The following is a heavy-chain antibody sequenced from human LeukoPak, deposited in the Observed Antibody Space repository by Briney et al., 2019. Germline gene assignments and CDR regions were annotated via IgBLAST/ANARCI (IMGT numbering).Heavy chain of an antibody. D-gene: IGHD6-13*01. J-gene: IGHJ4*02. CDR2: IYHSGST. CDR3: ASYSSSWYGKFDY. V-gene: IGHV4-30-2*01. CDR1: GGSISSGGYF. Sequence: SQTLSLTCAVSGGSISSGGYFWSWIRQPPGKGLEWIGYIYHSGSTYYNPSLKSRVTISVDRSKNQFSLKLSSVTAADTAVYYCASYSSSWYGKFDYWGQGTLVTVSS.